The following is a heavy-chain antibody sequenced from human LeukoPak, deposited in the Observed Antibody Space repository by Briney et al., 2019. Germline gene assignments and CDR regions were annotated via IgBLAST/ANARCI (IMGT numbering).Heavy chain of an antibody. V-gene: IGHV1-46*01. Sequence: ASVKVSCKATGYSFTSHYMPWVRQAPGQGLEWMGLINPRGTSTIYAEKFQGRIIMTRDMSTTTDYMELSSLKSDDTAVYYCARDNSIHERGWWFDPWGQGTLVTVSS. CDR3: ARDNSIHERGWWFDP. CDR1: GYSFTSHY. J-gene: IGHJ5*02. CDR2: INPRGTST. D-gene: IGHD4-23*01.